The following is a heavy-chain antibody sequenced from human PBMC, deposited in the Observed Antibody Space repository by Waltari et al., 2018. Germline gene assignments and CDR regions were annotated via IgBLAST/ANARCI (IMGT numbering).Heavy chain of an antibody. J-gene: IGHJ3*02. CDR1: GFTLGRSA. V-gene: IGHV3-21*01. CDR3: ARDDTAISASVVTDAFDI. D-gene: IGHD2-21*02. Sequence: VQLVESGGGVVQPGRSLRLSCAASGFTLGRSAMHWVRQAPGKGLEGVSSISSSSSYIYYADSVKGRFTISRDNAKNSLYMQMNSLRAEDTAVYYCARDDTAISASVVTDAFDIWGQGTMVTVSS. CDR2: ISSSSSYI.